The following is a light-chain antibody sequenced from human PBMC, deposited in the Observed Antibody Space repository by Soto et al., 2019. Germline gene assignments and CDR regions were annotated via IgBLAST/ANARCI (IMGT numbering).Light chain of an antibody. CDR2: STN. V-gene: IGLV8-61*01. J-gene: IGLJ1*01. Sequence: QTVVTQEPSLSVSPGGTVTLTCGLSSGSVSSSYYPSWYQQTPGQAPRTLIYSTNSRSSGVPDRFSGSILGNKAALTITGAQADDESEYYCVLYMGSGISVFGTGTKLTVL. CDR3: VLYMGSGISV. CDR1: SGSVSSSYY.